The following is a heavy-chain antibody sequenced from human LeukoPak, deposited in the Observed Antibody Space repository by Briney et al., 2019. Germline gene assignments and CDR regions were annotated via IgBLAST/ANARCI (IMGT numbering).Heavy chain of an antibody. Sequence: SETLSLTCAVYGGSFSGYYWSWIRQPPGKGLEWIGYIYYSGSTNYNPSLKSRVTISVDTSKNQFSLKLSSVTAADTAVYYCAREGSSWNPPDNWGQGTLVTVSS. CDR3: AREGSSWNPPDN. CDR1: GGSFSGYY. CDR2: IYYSGST. D-gene: IGHD6-13*01. J-gene: IGHJ4*02. V-gene: IGHV4-59*01.